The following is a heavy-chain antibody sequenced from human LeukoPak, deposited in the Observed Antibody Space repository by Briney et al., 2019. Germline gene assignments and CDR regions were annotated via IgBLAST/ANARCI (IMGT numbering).Heavy chain of an antibody. CDR1: GFTFDDYA. D-gene: IGHD5-12*01. Sequence: GGSLRLSCAASGFTFDDYAMHWVRQPPGKGLECVSLISGDGSITYYADSVKGRFTISRDNSKNSLYLQMNSLRTEDTALYYCAKDNWVATRGHYGFDYWGKGTLVTVSS. J-gene: IGHJ4*02. V-gene: IGHV3-43*02. CDR2: ISGDGSIT. CDR3: AKDNWVATRGHYGFDY.